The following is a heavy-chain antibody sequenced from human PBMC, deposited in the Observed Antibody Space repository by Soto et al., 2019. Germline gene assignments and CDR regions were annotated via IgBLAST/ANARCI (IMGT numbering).Heavy chain of an antibody. V-gene: IGHV3-23*01. J-gene: IGHJ5*01. CDR1: GFTFSSYA. D-gene: IGHD3-9*01. CDR2: ISGSGATT. CDR3: AKLGYFDGSAYNWFEY. Sequence: PGGSLRLSCAASGFTFSSYAMTWVRQAPGKGLERVSGISGSGATTSYADSVKGRFTVSRDNSKNTLYLQMNSLRVEDTAVFHCAKLGYFDGSAYNWFEYWVQGTPVTVTP.